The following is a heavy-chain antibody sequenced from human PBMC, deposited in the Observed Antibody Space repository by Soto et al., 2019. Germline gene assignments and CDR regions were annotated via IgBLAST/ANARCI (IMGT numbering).Heavy chain of an antibody. CDR1: GFSFSSYG. CDR2: IWYDGSNK. CDR3: ARGYDWNDGRTRGTYFDY. D-gene: IGHD1-20*01. J-gene: IGHJ4*02. Sequence: QPGGSLRLSCAASGFSFSSYGMHWVRQAPGKGLEWVAVIWYDGSNKYYADSVKGRFTISRDNSKNTLYLQMNSLRAEDTAVYYCARGYDWNDGRTRGTYFDYWGQGTLVTVSS. V-gene: IGHV3-33*01.